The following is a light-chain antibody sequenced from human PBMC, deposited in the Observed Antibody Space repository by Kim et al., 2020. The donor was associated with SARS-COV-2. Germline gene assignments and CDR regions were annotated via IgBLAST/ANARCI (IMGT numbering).Light chain of an antibody. CDR3: QQYNSYRT. J-gene: IGKJ1*01. V-gene: IGKV1-5*03. Sequence: SASVRDRVTITCRASQSISSWLAWYQQKPGKAPKLLIYKASSLESGVPSRFSGSGSGTEFTLTISSLQPDDFATYYCQQYNSYRTFGQGTKVDIK. CDR2: KAS. CDR1: QSISSW.